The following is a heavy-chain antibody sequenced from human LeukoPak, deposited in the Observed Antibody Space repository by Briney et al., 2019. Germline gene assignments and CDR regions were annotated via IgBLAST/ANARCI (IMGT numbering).Heavy chain of an antibody. V-gene: IGHV3-20*04. J-gene: IGHJ4*02. CDR1: GFTFDDYG. Sequence: PGGSLRLSCTASGFTFDDYGMSWVRHAPGKGLEWVSGINWNGGSTGYADSVKGRFTISRDNAKNSLYLQMNSLRAEDTALYYCARVQYYYDSSGYYFDYWGQGTLVTVSS. CDR2: INWNGGST. CDR3: ARVQYYYDSSGYYFDY. D-gene: IGHD3-22*01.